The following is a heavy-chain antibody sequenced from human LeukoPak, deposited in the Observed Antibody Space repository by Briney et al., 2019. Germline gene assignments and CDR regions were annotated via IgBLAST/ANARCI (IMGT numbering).Heavy chain of an antibody. D-gene: IGHD2-21*02. CDR2: IKQDGSEK. CDR1: GFTFSSYA. Sequence: PGGSLRLSCAASGFTFSSYAMSWVRQAPGKGLEWVANIKQDGSEKYYVDSVKGRFTISRDNAKNSLYLQMNSLRAEDTAVYYCASKVYCGGDCYRYFDYWGQGTLVTVSS. CDR3: ASKVYCGGDCYRYFDY. J-gene: IGHJ4*02. V-gene: IGHV3-7*01.